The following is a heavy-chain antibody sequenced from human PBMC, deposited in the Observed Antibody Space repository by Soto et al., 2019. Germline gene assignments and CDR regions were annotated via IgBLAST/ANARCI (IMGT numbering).Heavy chain of an antibody. Sequence: QVQLVQSGAEVKKPGATVKVSCKTSGYTYTEYPIHWVRQAPGQGLEWMGWINVGNGNAKYSQKFQGRVTMTRDTSANTVYMELSSLGSEGTAVYYCTSSSERGCWGQGTLVTVSS. CDR3: TSSSERGC. CDR2: INVGNGNA. J-gene: IGHJ4*02. CDR1: GYTYTEYP. V-gene: IGHV1-3*01. D-gene: IGHD6-19*01.